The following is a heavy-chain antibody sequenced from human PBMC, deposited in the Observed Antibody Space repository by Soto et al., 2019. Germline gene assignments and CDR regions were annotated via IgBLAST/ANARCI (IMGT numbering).Heavy chain of an antibody. CDR2: IYHSGST. J-gene: IGHJ6*02. Sequence: SETLSLTCAVSGGSISSSNWWSWVRQPPGKGLEWIGEIYHSGSTNYNPSLKSRVTISVDKSKNQFSLKLSSVTAADTAVYYCAISHHKRAITKQPGVVNRYYYGMEVWGQGTTVTVSS. V-gene: IGHV4-4*02. CDR1: GGSISSSNW. D-gene: IGHD3-16*01. CDR3: AISHHKRAITKQPGVVNRYYYGMEV.